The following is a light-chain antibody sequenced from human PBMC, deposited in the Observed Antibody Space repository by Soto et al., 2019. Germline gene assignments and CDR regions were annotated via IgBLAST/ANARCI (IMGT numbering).Light chain of an antibody. CDR2: GAS. Sequence: EIVMAQSPATLSVSPGERATLSCRASQSISNNLAWYQRKPGQAPRLIVYGASTRATGIPVRFSGSGSGTEFTLTISSLQSEDFAVYYCHQYSTWRRTFGPGTKVDIK. J-gene: IGKJ3*01. V-gene: IGKV3-15*01. CDR1: QSISNN. CDR3: HQYSTWRRT.